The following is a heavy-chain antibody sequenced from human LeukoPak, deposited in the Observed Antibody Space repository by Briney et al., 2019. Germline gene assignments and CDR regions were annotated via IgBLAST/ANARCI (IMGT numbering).Heavy chain of an antibody. CDR1: RDSVSANSAT. Sequence: SQTLSLTCAISRDSVSANSATWNWIRQSPSRGLEWLGRTYYRSKWYNDYAVSVKSRITINPDTSKNQFSLQLNSLTPDDTAVYYCARVLRAFSPSDAFDIWGQGTMVTVSS. J-gene: IGHJ3*02. CDR3: ARVLRAFSPSDAFDI. V-gene: IGHV6-1*01. CDR2: TYYRSKWYN.